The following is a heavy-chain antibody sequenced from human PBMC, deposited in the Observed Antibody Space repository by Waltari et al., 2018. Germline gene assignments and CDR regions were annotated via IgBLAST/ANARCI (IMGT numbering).Heavy chain of an antibody. CDR2: ISPIVGRA. CDR3: ARAVTVLGYYYYMDV. J-gene: IGHJ6*03. D-gene: IGHD4-4*01. CDR1: GGTFSSYA. V-gene: IGHV1-69*12. Sequence: QVQLVQSGAEVKKPGSSVKVSCKASGGTFSSYAISWVRQAPGQGLEWMGGISPIVGRANYAQKFQGRVTITADDSTGTAYMELSSLRAEDTAVYYCARAVTVLGYYYYMDVWGKGTTVTVSS.